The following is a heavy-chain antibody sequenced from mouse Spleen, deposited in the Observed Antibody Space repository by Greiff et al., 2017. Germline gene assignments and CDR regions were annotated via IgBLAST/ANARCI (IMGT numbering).Heavy chain of an antibody. Sequence: QVQLQQPGAELVKPGASVKLSCKASGYTFTSYWMHWVKQRPGQGLEWIGEIDPSDSYTNYNQKFKGKATLTVDKSSTTAYMQLSSLTSEDSAVYYCARGGVFDYWGQGTTLTVSS. J-gene: IGHJ2*01. CDR2: IDPSDSYT. V-gene: IGHV1-69*02. CDR3: ARGGVFDY. CDR1: GYTFTSYW.